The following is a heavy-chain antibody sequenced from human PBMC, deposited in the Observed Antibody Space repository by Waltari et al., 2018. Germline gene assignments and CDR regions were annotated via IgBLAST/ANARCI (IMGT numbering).Heavy chain of an antibody. Sequence: EVQLVESGGGLVQPGGPMAPSWVAPAFPFSTFWMTGVRQASGRGLEWVANINYNGNEKNYVDSVKGRFTISRDNARSSLYLQMNSLRVEDTAVYYCATYRWLGYWGQGALVTVSS. CDR1: AFPFSTFW. J-gene: IGHJ4*02. CDR3: ATYRWLGY. D-gene: IGHD3-10*01. CDR2: INYNGNEK. V-gene: IGHV3-7*03.